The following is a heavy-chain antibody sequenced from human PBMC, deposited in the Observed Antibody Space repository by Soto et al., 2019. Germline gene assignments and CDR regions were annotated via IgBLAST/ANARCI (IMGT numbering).Heavy chain of an antibody. Sequence: QVQLVQSGAEVKKPGSSVKVSCKASGGTLNKYEISWVRQAPGQGIEWVGGISPVDGEEDYAKKWPGRVTTTADEPTNTVYMEVISLRSEDTALYYFASGCVSIDCDDGIEIWGQGTMVTFSS. CDR2: ISPVDGEE. CDR1: GGTLNKYE. V-gene: IGHV1-69*12. D-gene: IGHD2-21*01. J-gene: IGHJ3*02. CDR3: ASGCVSIDCDDGIEI.